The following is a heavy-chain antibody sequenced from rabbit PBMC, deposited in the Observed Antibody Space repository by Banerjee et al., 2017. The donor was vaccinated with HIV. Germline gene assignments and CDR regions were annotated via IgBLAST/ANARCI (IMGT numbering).Heavy chain of an antibody. J-gene: IGHJ4*01. CDR3: ARVGYTYGDGGDGYSKWGL. Sequence: QSLEESGGDLVKPGASLTLTCTASGFSFSSNAMCWVRQAPGRGPEWIACIYTSTGGSYYASWAKGRFTISRTSSTTVTLQMTSLTAADTATYFCARVGYTYGDGGDGYSKWGLWGQGTLVTVS. D-gene: IGHD6-1*01. V-gene: IGHV1S40*01. CDR1: GFSFSSNA. CDR2: IYTSTGGS.